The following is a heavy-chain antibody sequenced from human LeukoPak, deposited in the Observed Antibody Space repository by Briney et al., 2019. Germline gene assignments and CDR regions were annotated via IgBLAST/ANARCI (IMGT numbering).Heavy chain of an antibody. Sequence: GGSLRLSCAASGFTFSTYSIHWVRQAPGKGLEWVTVISADGRTQYYSDSVKGRFTISRDNSLNTLHLQMNSLRAGDTAVYYCAREFGHDRWYFDYWGQGALVTVSS. D-gene: IGHD5-12*01. CDR2: ISADGRTQ. CDR1: GFTFSTYS. CDR3: AREFGHDRWYFDY. V-gene: IGHV3-30*03. J-gene: IGHJ4*02.